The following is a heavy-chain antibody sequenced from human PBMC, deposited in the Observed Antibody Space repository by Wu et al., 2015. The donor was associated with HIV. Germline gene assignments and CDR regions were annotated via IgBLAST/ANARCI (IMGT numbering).Heavy chain of an antibody. D-gene: IGHD6-19*01. CDR3: ARAEHYSSGWYADDAFDI. J-gene: IGHJ3*02. CDR1: GYTFTSYD. Sequence: QVQLVQSGAEVKKPGSSVKVSCKASGYTFTSYDINWVRQATGQGLEWMGWMNPNSGNTGYAQKFQGRVTMTRNTSISTAYMELSSLRSEDTAVYYCARAEHYSSGWYADDAFDIWGQGTMVTVSS. CDR2: MNPNSGNT. V-gene: IGHV1-8*01.